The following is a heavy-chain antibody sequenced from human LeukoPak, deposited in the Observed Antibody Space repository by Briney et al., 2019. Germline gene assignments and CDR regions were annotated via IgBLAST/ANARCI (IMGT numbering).Heavy chain of an antibody. Sequence: SVKVSCKTSGGTFSTSGISWVRQAPGQGLEWMGGIIPTFGTTRYAQKFQGRVTITADESTSTAYMELSSLRSEDTALYFCARGGGLQFQSDSMDVWGQGTTVTVSS. D-gene: IGHD4-11*01. J-gene: IGHJ6*02. CDR3: ARGGGLQFQSDSMDV. V-gene: IGHV1-69*13. CDR2: IIPTFGTT. CDR1: GGTFSTSG.